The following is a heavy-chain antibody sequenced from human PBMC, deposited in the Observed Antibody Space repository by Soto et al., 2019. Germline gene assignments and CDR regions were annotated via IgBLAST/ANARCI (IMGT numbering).Heavy chain of an antibody. D-gene: IGHD2-15*01. J-gene: IGHJ6*02. CDR3: VRGRSDSLMDV. Sequence: GGSLRLSCAGSGFTLNTFSMNWVRQAPGKGLEWVSYISSSRATIYYADSVKGRFTISRDDAKNSLYLQMNSLRDDDTAVYYCVRGRSDSLMDVGGQGTTVTVSS. CDR1: GFTLNTFS. V-gene: IGHV3-48*02. CDR2: ISSSRATI.